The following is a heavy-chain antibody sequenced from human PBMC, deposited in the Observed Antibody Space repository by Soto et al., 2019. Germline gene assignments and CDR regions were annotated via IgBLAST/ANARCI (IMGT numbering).Heavy chain of an antibody. CDR3: AREGTTGTTEAIDAFDI. V-gene: IGHV3-33*01. Sequence: GGSLRLSCAASGFTFSSYGMHWVRQAPGKGLEWVAVIWYDGSNKYYADSVKGRFTISRDNSKNTLYLQMNSLRAEDTAVYYCAREGTTGTTEAIDAFDIWGQGTRVTVSS. CDR1: GFTFSSYG. D-gene: IGHD1-1*01. CDR2: IWYDGSNK. J-gene: IGHJ3*02.